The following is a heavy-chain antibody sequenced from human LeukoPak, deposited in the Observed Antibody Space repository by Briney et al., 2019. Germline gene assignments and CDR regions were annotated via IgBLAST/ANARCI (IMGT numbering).Heavy chain of an antibody. J-gene: IGHJ4*02. Sequence: SETLSLTCTVSGGSISSSSYYWGWIRQPPGKGLEWIGSIYYSGSTYYNPSLKSRVTISVDTSKNQFSLKLSSVTAADTAVYYCARALYYYDSSGPIDYWGQGTLVTVSS. CDR2: IYYSGST. D-gene: IGHD3-22*01. CDR3: ARALYYYDSSGPIDY. CDR1: GGSISSSSYY. V-gene: IGHV4-39*07.